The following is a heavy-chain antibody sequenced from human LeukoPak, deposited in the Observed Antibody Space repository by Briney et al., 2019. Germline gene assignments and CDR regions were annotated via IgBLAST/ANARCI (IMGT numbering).Heavy chain of an antibody. CDR1: GFTFSSYD. V-gene: IGHV3-13*01. D-gene: IGHD2-2*01. CDR2: IGTAGDT. Sequence: PGGSLRLSCGASGFTFSSYDMHWVRQATGRGLEWVSAIGTAGDTYYPGSVKGRFTISRENAKNSLYLQMNSLRAGDTAVYYCARERTHYGMDVWGQGTTVTVSS. CDR3: ARERTHYGMDV. J-gene: IGHJ6*02.